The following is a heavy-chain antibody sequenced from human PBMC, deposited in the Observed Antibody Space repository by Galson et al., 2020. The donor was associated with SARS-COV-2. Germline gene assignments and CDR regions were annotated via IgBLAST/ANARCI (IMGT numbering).Heavy chain of an antibody. CDR3: ARNIAVAGTPDWFDP. J-gene: IGHJ5*02. CDR2: IYYSGST. CDR1: GGSISSSSYY. V-gene: IGHV4-39*07. D-gene: IGHD6-19*01. Sequence: ASETLSLTCTVSGGSISSSSYYWGWIRQPPGKGLEWIGSIYYSGSTYYNPSPKSRVTISVDTSKNQFSLKLSSVTAADTDVYYCARNIAVAGTPDWFDPWGQGTLVTGSS.